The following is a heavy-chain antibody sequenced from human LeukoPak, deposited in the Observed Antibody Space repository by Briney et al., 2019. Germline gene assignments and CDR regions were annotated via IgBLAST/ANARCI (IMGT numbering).Heavy chain of an antibody. CDR2: IYYSGST. V-gene: IGHV4-31*03. J-gene: IGHJ4*02. Sequence: PSQTLSLTCTVSGGSISSGGYYWSWIRQHPGKGLEWIGYIYYSGSTYYNPCLKSRVTISVDTSKNQFSLKLSSVTAADTAVYYCARANCGGGSCYSDYWGQGTLVTVSS. CDR3: ARANCGGGSCYSDY. CDR1: GGSISSGGYY. D-gene: IGHD2-15*01.